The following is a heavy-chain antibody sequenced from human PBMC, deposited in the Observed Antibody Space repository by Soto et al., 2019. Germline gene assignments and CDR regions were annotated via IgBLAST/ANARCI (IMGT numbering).Heavy chain of an antibody. CDR3: TKYRRTDAEGYSFDY. J-gene: IGHJ4*02. Sequence: SETLSLTCTVSGGSISGSYWSWIRQTPGKVLEWVGYIHYSGSTSYNPSLKSRVTMSVDSAKNQFSLQLSSVTAADTAVYFCTKYRRTDAEGYSFDYWGQGALVTSPQ. D-gene: IGHD2-15*01. CDR1: GGSISGSY. V-gene: IGHV4-59*01. CDR2: IHYSGST.